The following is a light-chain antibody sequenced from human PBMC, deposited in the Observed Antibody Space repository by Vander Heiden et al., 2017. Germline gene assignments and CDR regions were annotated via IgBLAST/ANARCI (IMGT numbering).Light chain of an antibody. Sequence: SALTHPAPVSGSPGESITISGSGSSSDVGGHNSVSWYQQYPGKAPKVVIYDVTSRASGVSDRFSGSESGNVASLIISGLQAEDEAHYFCVSYTGSDTHLLFGGGTKLTVL. V-gene: IGLV2-14*03. J-gene: IGLJ2*01. CDR2: DVT. CDR3: VSYTGSDTHLL. CDR1: SSDVGGHNS.